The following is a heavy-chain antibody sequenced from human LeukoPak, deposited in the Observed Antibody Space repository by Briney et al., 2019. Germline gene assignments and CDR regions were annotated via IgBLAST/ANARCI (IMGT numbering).Heavy chain of an antibody. CDR1: GFIFSSYS. CDR3: AKDPPYYYGSGDY. J-gene: IGHJ4*02. V-gene: IGHV3-23*01. Sequence: GGSLRLSCAASGFIFSSYSLSWVRQAPGKGLEWVSAISGSGGSTYYADSVKGRFTISRDNSKNTLYLQMNSLRAEDTAVYYCAKDPPYYYGSGDYWGQGTLVTVSS. CDR2: ISGSGGST. D-gene: IGHD3-10*01.